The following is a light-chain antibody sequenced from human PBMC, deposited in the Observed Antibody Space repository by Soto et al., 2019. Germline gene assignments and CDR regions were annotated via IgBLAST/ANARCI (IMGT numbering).Light chain of an antibody. Sequence: VLKISPAALSVVAGESTTLCFRASQSVSTNLAWYQQRPGQAPRLLIYGASARATGIPDRFSGSGAGTEFTLTISSLQSEDFAVYYWHQDNNWRTFGQGTRLEIK. CDR1: QSVSTN. J-gene: IGKJ5*01. V-gene: IGKV3-15*01. CDR3: HQDNNWRT. CDR2: GAS.